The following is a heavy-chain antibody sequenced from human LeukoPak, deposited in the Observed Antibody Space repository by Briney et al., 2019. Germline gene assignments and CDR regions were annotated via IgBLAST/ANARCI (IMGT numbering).Heavy chain of an antibody. D-gene: IGHD5-24*01. J-gene: IGHJ4*02. CDR3: AREDGYNPGFDY. CDR2: LIPILGIA. Sequence: SAKVSCKASGGTFSSYTISWVRPAPGQRLEWVGRLIPILGIANYAQKFQGRVTITADKSTSTAYMELSSLRSEDTAVYYCAREDGYNPGFDYWGQGTLVTVSS. V-gene: IGHV1-69*04. CDR1: GGTFSSYT.